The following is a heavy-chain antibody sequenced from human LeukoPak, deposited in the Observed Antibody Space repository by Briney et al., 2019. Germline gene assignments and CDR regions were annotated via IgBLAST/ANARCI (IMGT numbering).Heavy chain of an antibody. D-gene: IGHD6-19*01. CDR3: AKGSFSVVYSSGWYYFDY. Sequence: GGSLRLSCAASGFTFSSYAMSWVRQAPGKGLEWVSAISGSGGSTYYADSVKGRFTISRDKSKNTLYLQMNSLRAEDTAVYYFAKGSFSVVYSSGWYYFDYWGQGTLVTVSS. CDR1: GFTFSSYA. J-gene: IGHJ4*02. V-gene: IGHV3-23*01. CDR2: ISGSGGST.